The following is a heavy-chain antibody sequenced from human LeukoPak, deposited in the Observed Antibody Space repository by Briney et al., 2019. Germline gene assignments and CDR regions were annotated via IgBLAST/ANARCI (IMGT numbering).Heavy chain of an antibody. CDR3: AKDLSMVRGVILDY. Sequence: QPGRSLRLSCAASGFTFDDYAMHWVRQAPGKGLEWVSGISWNSGSIGYADSVKGRFTISRDNAKNSLYLQMNSLRAEDTALYYCAKDLSMVRGVILDYWGQGTLVTVSS. CDR1: GFTFDDYA. D-gene: IGHD3-10*01. J-gene: IGHJ4*02. V-gene: IGHV3-9*01. CDR2: ISWNSGSI.